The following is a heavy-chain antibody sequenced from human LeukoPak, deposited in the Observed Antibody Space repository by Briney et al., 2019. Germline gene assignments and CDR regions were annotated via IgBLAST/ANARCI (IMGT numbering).Heavy chain of an antibody. J-gene: IGHJ5*02. Sequence: SGPTLVNPTQTLTLTCTFSGFSLSTSGVGVGWIRQPPGKALEWLALIYWDDGKRYSPSLKSRLTITKDTSKNQVVLTMTNMDPVDTATYYCAHRRSSSGWYGGGWFDPWGQGTLVTVSS. CDR2: IYWDDGK. V-gene: IGHV2-5*02. D-gene: IGHD6-19*01. CDR3: AHRRSSSGWYGGGWFDP. CDR1: GFSLSTSGVG.